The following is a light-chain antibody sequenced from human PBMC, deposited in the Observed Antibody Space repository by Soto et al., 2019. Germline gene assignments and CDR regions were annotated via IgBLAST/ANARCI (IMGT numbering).Light chain of an antibody. V-gene: IGLV1-40*01. CDR1: SSNIGANSD. CDR3: QSYDNSLSGFYV. Sequence: QSVLTQPPSVSGAPGQRVTISCTGSSSNIGANSDVHWYQQLTGAAPKLLIYGNTNRPSGVSDRFSASKSGTSASLAITGLQAGDEADYYCQSYDNSLSGFYVFGTGTKVTVL. CDR2: GNT. J-gene: IGLJ1*01.